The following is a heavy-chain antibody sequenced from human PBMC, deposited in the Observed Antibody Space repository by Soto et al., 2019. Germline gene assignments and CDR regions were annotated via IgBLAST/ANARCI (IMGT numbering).Heavy chain of an antibody. Sequence: PGESLKISCRGSGYSFTSYWISWVRQMPGKGLEWMGRIDPSDSYTNYSPSFQGHVTISADKSISTAYLQWSSLKASDTAMYYCARLFGELLFLDYYYYGMDVWGQGTTVTVSS. CDR2: IDPSDSYT. CDR1: GYSFTSYW. J-gene: IGHJ6*02. D-gene: IGHD3-10*02. V-gene: IGHV5-10-1*01. CDR3: ARLFGELLFLDYYYYGMDV.